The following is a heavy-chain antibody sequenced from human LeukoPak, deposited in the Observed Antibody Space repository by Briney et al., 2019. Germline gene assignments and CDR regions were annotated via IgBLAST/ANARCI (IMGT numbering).Heavy chain of an antibody. CDR1: GGSFSGYY. CDR2: INHSGST. J-gene: IGHJ6*03. Sequence: SETLSLTCAVYGGSFSGYYWSWIRQPPGKGLEWIGEINHSGSTNYNPSLKSRVTISVDTSKNQFSLKLSSVTAADTAVYYCAKGGYGDHYYYYYYMDVWGKGTTVTISS. CDR3: AKGGYGDHYYYYYYMDV. V-gene: IGHV4-34*01. D-gene: IGHD4-17*01.